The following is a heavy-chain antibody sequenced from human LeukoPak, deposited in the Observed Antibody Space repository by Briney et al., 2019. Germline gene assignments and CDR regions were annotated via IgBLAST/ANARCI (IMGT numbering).Heavy chain of an antibody. J-gene: IGHJ4*02. CDR3: ARVPYYYDSSGYYPTTTLDY. V-gene: IGHV1-2*02. CDR1: GYTFTGYY. Sequence: ASLKVSCKASGYTFTGYYMHWVRQAPGQGLEWMGWINPNSGGTNYAQKFQGRVTMTRDTSISTAYMELSRLRSDDTAVYYCARVPYYYDSSGYYPTTTLDYWGQGTLVTVSS. D-gene: IGHD3-22*01. CDR2: INPNSGGT.